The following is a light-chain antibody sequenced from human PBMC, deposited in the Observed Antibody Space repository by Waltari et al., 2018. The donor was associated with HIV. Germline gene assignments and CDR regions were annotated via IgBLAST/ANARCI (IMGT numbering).Light chain of an antibody. CDR2: GAN. CDR1: TSNIGPNFA. J-gene: IGLJ1*01. V-gene: IGLV1-40*01. Sequence: QAALTQPPSVSGATGQRLAISCTGTTSNIGPNFAIHWYQFVAGAVPKPILYGANKRPTGVSDRFSGSRSDTSASLAITGLRADDEATYYCQSFDRTLSSYVFGTGTTVSVL. CDR3: QSFDRTLSSYV.